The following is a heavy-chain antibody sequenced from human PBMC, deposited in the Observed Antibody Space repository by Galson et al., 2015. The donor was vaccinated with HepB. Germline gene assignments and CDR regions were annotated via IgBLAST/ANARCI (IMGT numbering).Heavy chain of an antibody. CDR1: GFTFSSYG. D-gene: IGHD5-12*01. V-gene: IGHV3-33*01. Sequence: SLRLSCAASGFTFSSYGMYWVRQAPGKGLEWVAVVWPEATTKYYADSVRGRFTISRDNSKSTLFLEMNILKVDDTGVYYCARHNHGYDWDTWGQGAPVTVSS. CDR3: ARHNHGYDWDT. J-gene: IGHJ5*02. CDR2: VWPEATTK.